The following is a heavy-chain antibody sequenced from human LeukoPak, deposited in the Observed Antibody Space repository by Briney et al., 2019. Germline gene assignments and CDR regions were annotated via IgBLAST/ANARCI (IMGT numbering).Heavy chain of an antibody. CDR1: GGSISSSSYY. J-gene: IGHJ4*02. CDR3: ARHWVVGATFFDY. V-gene: IGHV4-39*01. Sequence: SETPSLTCTVSGGSISSSSYYWGWIRQPPGKGLEWIGSIYYSGSTYYNPSLKSRVTISVDTSKNQFSLKLSSVTAADTAVYYCARHWVVGATFFDYWGQGTLVTVSS. D-gene: IGHD1-26*01. CDR2: IYYSGST.